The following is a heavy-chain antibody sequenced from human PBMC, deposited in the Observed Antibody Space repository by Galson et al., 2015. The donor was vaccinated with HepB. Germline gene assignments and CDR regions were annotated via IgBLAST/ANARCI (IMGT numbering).Heavy chain of an antibody. CDR1: GLTFSSSR. CDR3: ATSSSFDFYYGMDV. CDR2: ISGRSGYI. J-gene: IGHJ6*02. D-gene: IGHD6-19*01. V-gene: IGHV3-21*01. Sequence: SLRLSCAASGLTFSSSRMNWVRQTPGKGLEWVSSISGRSGYINYADSVKGRFTISRDNAKNSLYLQMNSLRAEDKAVYYCATSSSFDFYYGMDVWGQGTTVTVSS.